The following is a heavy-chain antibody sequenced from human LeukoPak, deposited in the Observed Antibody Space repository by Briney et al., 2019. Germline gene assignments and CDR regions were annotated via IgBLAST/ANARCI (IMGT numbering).Heavy chain of an antibody. CDR2: INPNSGGT. J-gene: IGHJ6*02. Sequence: ASVKASCKASGYTFTGYYMHWVRQAPGQGLEWMGWINPNSGGTNYAQKFQGWVTMTRDTSISTAYMELSRLRSDDTAVYYCATAPSLGYGMDVWGQGTTVTVSS. CDR3: ATAPSLGYGMDV. D-gene: IGHD7-27*01. V-gene: IGHV1-2*04. CDR1: GYTFTGYY.